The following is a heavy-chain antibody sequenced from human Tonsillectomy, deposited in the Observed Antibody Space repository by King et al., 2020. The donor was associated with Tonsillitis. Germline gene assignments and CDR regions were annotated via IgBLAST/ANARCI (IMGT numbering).Heavy chain of an antibody. D-gene: IGHD3-22*01. Sequence: QLVQSGAEVKKPGSSVKVSCKASGGSFSGYAVSWVRQAPGQGLEWMGGIIPRFGTTYFTQKFQGRVTITADKSTSTAYMELSSLRSEDTAVYYCPAGYYDSSGFSFYYNFNVDVWGKGATVTVSS. CDR3: PAGYYDSSGFSFYYNFNVDV. CDR2: IIPRFGTT. CDR1: GGSFSGYA. J-gene: IGHJ6*03. V-gene: IGHV1-69*06.